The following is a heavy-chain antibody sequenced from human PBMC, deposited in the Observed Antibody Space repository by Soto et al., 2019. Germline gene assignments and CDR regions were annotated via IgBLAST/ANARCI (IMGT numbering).Heavy chain of an antibody. CDR1: GFTFSSYG. V-gene: IGHV3-30*18. Sequence: QVQLVESGGGVVQPGRSLRLSCAASGFTFSSYGMHWVRQAPGKGLEWVAVISYDGSNKYYADSVKGRFTISRDNSKNTLYLQMNSLRAEDTAVYYCAKYPSIFGVAGDAFDIWGQGTMVTVSS. CDR2: ISYDGSNK. CDR3: AKYPSIFGVAGDAFDI. J-gene: IGHJ3*02. D-gene: IGHD3-3*01.